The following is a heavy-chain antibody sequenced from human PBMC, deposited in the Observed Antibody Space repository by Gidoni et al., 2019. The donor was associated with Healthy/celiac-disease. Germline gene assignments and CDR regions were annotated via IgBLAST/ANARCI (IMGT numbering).Heavy chain of an antibody. CDR2: IYYSGST. V-gene: IGHV4-39*01. J-gene: IGHJ6*02. D-gene: IGHD6-13*01. CDR3: ASSNLDEGQQLDYYYYYGMDV. Sequence: QLQLQESGPGLVKPSETLSLTCTVSGGSISSSSYYWGWIRQPPGKGLEWIGSIYYSGSTYYNPSLKSRVTISVDTSKNQFSLKLSSVTAADTAVYYCASSNLDEGQQLDYYYYYGMDVWGQGTTVTVSS. CDR1: GGSISSSSYY.